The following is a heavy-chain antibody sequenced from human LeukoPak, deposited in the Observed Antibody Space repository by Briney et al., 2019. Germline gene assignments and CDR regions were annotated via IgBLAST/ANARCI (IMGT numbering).Heavy chain of an antibody. J-gene: IGHJ4*02. V-gene: IGHV3-30-3*01. CDR3: ARSMTTVTHFDY. CDR1: GFTFSSYA. D-gene: IGHD4-11*01. CDR2: ISYDGSNK. Sequence: PGGSPRLSCAASGFTFSSYAMHWVRQAPGKGLEWVAVISYDGSNKYYADSVKGRFTISRDNSKNTLYLQMNSPRAEDTAVYYCARSMTTVTHFDYWGQGTLVTVSS.